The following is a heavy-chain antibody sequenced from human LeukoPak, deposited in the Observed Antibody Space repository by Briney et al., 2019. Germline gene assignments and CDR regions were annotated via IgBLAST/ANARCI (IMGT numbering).Heavy chain of an antibody. CDR1: GFSFSSYS. CDR3: ASGPFDFWSGYYLTGYYYGMDV. D-gene: IGHD3-3*01. Sequence: GGSLRLSCAASGFSFSSYSMNWVRHAPGKGLEWVSAISSSSSYIYYADSVKGRFTISRDNAKNSLYLQMNSLRAEDTAVYYCASGPFDFWSGYYLTGYYYGMDVWGQGTTVTVSS. J-gene: IGHJ6*02. V-gene: IGHV3-21*01. CDR2: ISSSSSYI.